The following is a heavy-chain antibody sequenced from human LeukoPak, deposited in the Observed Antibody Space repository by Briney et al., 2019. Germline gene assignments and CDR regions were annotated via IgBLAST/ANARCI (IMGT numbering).Heavy chain of an antibody. CDR3: ARFRGTERWTGYPTYFFDY. J-gene: IGHJ4*02. CDR1: GFTFSSYW. CDR2: IKQDGSEK. D-gene: IGHD3/OR15-3a*01. Sequence: GGSLRLSCAASGFTFSSYWMSWVRQAPGKGLEWVANIKQDGSEKYNVDSVRGRFTISRDNAKNSLSLQMNSLRAEDTAVYYCARFRGTERWTGYPTYFFDYWGRGTLVTVSS. V-gene: IGHV3-7*03.